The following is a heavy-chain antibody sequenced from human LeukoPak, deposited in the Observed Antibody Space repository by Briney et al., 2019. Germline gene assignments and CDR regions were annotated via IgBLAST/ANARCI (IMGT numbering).Heavy chain of an antibody. CDR1: GGTFGNYA. J-gene: IGHJ4*02. CDR3: ARVGYYGSGSYVGY. D-gene: IGHD3-10*01. Sequence: ASVKVSCKASGGTFGNYAIGWVRQAPGQGLEWMGWINPNSGGTNYAQKFQGRVTMTRDTSISTAYMELSRLRSDDTAVYYCARVGYYGSGSYVGYWGQGTLVTVSS. V-gene: IGHV1-2*02. CDR2: INPNSGGT.